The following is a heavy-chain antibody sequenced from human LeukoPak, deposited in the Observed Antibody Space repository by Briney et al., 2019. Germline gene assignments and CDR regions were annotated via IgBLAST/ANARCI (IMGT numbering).Heavy chain of an antibody. Sequence: SETLSLTCTVSGVSISSYYWSWIRQPAGKGLEWIGRIYTSGSTNYNPSLKSRVTMSVDTSKNQFSLKLSSVTAADTAVYYCARDVGYCSSTSCYYYYYYMDVWGKGTTVTVSS. J-gene: IGHJ6*03. CDR2: IYTSGST. V-gene: IGHV4-4*07. CDR3: ARDVGYCSSTSCYYYYYYMDV. D-gene: IGHD2-2*01. CDR1: GVSISSYY.